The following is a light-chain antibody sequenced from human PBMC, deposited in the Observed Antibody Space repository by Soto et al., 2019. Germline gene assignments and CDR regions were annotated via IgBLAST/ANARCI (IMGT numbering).Light chain of an antibody. CDR3: CAYVSSNTLL. CDR1: SSNVGSYKL. J-gene: IGLJ3*02. CDR2: EVN. Sequence: QSALTQPASVSGSPGQSITISCTGTSSNVGSYKLVSWYQQHPGKAPKLMIFEVNKRPSGVSNRFSGSKSGNTASLIISGLQGDDEGDYYCCAYVSSNTLLFGGGTQLTVL. V-gene: IGLV2-23*02.